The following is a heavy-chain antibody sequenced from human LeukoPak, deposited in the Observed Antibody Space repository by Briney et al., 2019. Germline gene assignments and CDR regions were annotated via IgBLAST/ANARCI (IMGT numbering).Heavy chain of an antibody. J-gene: IGHJ4*02. Sequence: PGGSLRLSCAASGFTFSSYSMNWVRQAPGKGLEWVSSISSSGTYVYYADSVKGRFTISRDNAKSSLYLQMYSLRAEDTAVYYCARSYDSSGYRYFDNWGQGTLVTVSS. CDR3: ARSYDSSGYRYFDN. CDR2: ISSSGTYV. D-gene: IGHD3-22*01. V-gene: IGHV3-21*01. CDR1: GFTFSSYS.